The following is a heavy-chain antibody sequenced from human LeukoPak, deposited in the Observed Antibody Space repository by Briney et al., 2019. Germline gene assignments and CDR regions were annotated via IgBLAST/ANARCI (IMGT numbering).Heavy chain of an antibody. J-gene: IGHJ5*02. D-gene: IGHD4-17*01. V-gene: IGHV1-69*13. CDR1: GGTFSSYA. CDR2: IIPIFGTA. Sequence: ASVKVSCKASGGTFSSYAISWVRQAPGQGLEWMGGIIPIFGTANHAQKFQGRVTITADESTSTAYMELSSLRSEDTAVYYCARGAVTTSFGIDPWGQGTLVTVSS. CDR3: ARGAVTTSFGIDP.